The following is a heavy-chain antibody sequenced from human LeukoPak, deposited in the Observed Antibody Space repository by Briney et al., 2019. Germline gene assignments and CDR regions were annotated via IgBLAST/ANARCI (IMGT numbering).Heavy chain of an antibody. V-gene: IGHV1-69*05. CDR2: IIPISGTA. Sequence: ASVKVSCKASGGTFSSYAISWVRQAPGQGLEWMGGIIPISGTANYAQKFQGRVTITTDESVSTAYMEVNSLRSEDTAVYYCARRVGAARPAYFDYWGQGTLVTVSS. J-gene: IGHJ4*02. D-gene: IGHD6-6*01. CDR3: ARRVGAARPAYFDY. CDR1: GGTFSSYA.